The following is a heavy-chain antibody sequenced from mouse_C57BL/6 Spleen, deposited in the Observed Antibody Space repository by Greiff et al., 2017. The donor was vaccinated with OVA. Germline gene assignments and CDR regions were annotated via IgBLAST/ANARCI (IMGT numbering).Heavy chain of an antibody. D-gene: IGHD1-1*01. CDR1: GYTFSDYY. CDR2: INYDGSST. CDR3: ARAYGSRGAMDY. J-gene: IGHJ4*01. V-gene: IGHV5-16*01. Sequence: EVKLVESEGGLVQPGSSMKLSCTASGYTFSDYYMAWFRQVPEKGLEWVASINYDGSSTYYLDSLKSRFIISRDNAKNILYLQMSSLKSEDTATYYCARAYGSRGAMDYWGQGTSVTVSS.